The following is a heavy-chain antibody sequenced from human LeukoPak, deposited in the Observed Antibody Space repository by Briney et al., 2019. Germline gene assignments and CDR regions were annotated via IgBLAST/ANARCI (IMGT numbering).Heavy chain of an antibody. V-gene: IGHV3-53*05. CDR3: ARDYSSGWYGDAFDI. D-gene: IGHD6-19*01. CDR1: GFTVSSNY. Sequence: GGSLRLSCAASGFTVSSNYMSWVRQAPGKGLEWVSVIYSGGSTYYADSVKGRFTISRDNSKNTLYLQMNSLRAEDTAVYYCARDYSSGWYGDAFDIWGQGTMVTVSS. CDR2: IYSGGST. J-gene: IGHJ3*02.